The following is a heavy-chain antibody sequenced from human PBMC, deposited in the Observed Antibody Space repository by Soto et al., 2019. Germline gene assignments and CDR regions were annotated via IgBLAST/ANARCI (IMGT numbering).Heavy chain of an antibody. CDR2: IASDGGGR. J-gene: IGHJ4*02. CDR3: ARDIPGSVDY. CDR1: GFTYSSYS. Sequence: QVELVESGGGVVQPGRSLRLSCAASGFTYSSYSMHWVRQAPGKGLEWVAIIASDGGGRYNTDSVKGRFSISRDNSRNTLYLQMDSLRTEDTAVYYCARDIPGSVDYWGQGTLVTVSS. V-gene: IGHV3-30*04. D-gene: IGHD2-15*01.